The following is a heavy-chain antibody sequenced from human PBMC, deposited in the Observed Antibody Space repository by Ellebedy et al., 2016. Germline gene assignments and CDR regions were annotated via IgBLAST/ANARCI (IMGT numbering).Heavy chain of an antibody. J-gene: IGHJ4*02. CDR1: GYTFTSYD. CDR2: MNPNSGNT. Sequence: ASVKVSCKASGYTFTSYDINWVRQATGQGLEWMGWMNPNSGNTIYAQKFQGRVTLTRSTSISTAYLELSSLRSEDTAVYYCAKRAFTVTTYPKLDYWGQGTLVTVSS. V-gene: IGHV1-8*01. D-gene: IGHD4-17*01. CDR3: AKRAFTVTTYPKLDY.